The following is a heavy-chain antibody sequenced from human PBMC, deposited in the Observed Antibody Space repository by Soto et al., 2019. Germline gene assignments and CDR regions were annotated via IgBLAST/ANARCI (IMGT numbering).Heavy chain of an antibody. V-gene: IGHV3-23*01. D-gene: IGHD3-22*01. CDR3: ATGANFYYDATRY. Sequence: GGSLRLSCAASGFTFSTFDMSWVRQPPGKGLEWVSVISGSGVNTYYADSVKGRFTISRDTSNITLYLQMTSLRPDDTAVYYCATGANFYYDATRYWGQRSLVTVSS. CDR1: GFTFSTFD. J-gene: IGHJ4*02. CDR2: ISGSGVNT.